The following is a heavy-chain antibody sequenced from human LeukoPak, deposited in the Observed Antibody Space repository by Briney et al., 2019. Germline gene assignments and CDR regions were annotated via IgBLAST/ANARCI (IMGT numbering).Heavy chain of an antibody. D-gene: IGHD5-18*01. Sequence: GGSLRLSCTASGFTVSSTYMSWVRQAPGKGLEWVSVFYSGGRTYYADSVKGRFTISRDNSKNTLYLQMNSLRAEDTAVYYCARDEARVDTARSFDYWGQGTLVTVSS. CDR3: ARDEARVDTARSFDY. V-gene: IGHV3-66*01. J-gene: IGHJ4*02. CDR1: GFTVSSTY. CDR2: FYSGGRT.